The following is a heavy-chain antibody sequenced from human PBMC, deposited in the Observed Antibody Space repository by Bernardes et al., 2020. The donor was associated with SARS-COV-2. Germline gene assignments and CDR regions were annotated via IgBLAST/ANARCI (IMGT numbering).Heavy chain of an antibody. CDR1: GGSFSGYY. J-gene: IGHJ4*02. V-gene: IGHV4-34*01. Sequence: SETLYLICAVYGGSFSGYYWSWIRQPPGKGLEWIGEINHSGSTNYNPSLKSRVTISVDTSKNQFSLKLSSVTAADTAVYYCASFLVVGATGFDYWGQGTLVTVSS. D-gene: IGHD1-26*01. CDR2: INHSGST. CDR3: ASFLVVGATGFDY.